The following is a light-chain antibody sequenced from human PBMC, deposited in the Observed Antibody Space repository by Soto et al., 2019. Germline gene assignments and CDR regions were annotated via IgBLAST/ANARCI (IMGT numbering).Light chain of an antibody. CDR3: ASYTGSNTLL. V-gene: IGLV2-14*03. CDR2: DVS. J-gene: IGLJ3*02. CDR1: LGDIVNYNY. Sequence: QSALTQPASVSGSPGQSITISCTGNLGDIVNYNYVSWYQRHPGKAPKLMIYDVSIRPSGVSNRFSGSKSGNTASLTISGLQSEDEADYYCASYTGSNTLLFCGGTKLTVL.